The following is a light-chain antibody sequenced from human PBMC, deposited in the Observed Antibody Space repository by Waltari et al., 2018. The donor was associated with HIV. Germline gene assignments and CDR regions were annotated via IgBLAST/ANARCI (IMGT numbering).Light chain of an antibody. Sequence: QSALIQPASVSGSPGQSITISCTGTNSDVVIHHSNYFSWYQRHPGKVPKLLIYDVSTRPSGVSNRFSGSKSGSTASLTISGLQVEDEADYFCTSYTSTPITSGVVFGGGTTVTVL. CDR1: NSDVVIHHSNY. CDR3: TSYTSTPITSGVV. V-gene: IGLV2-14*03. CDR2: DVS. J-gene: IGLJ2*01.